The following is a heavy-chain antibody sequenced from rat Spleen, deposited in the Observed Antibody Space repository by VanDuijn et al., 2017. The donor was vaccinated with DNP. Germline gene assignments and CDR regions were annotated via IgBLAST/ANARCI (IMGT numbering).Heavy chain of an antibody. Sequence: VQLVESGGGLVQPGRSLKLSCAASGFTFSNYGMAWVRQAPTKGLEWVATISYDGSSTWYRDSVKGRFTISRDNAKNTLYLQMDSLRSEDTATYYCTRGGIDYWGQGVMVTVSS. CDR1: GFTFSNYG. D-gene: IGHD1-11*01. CDR2: ISYDGSST. J-gene: IGHJ2*01. V-gene: IGHV5-29*01. CDR3: TRGGIDY.